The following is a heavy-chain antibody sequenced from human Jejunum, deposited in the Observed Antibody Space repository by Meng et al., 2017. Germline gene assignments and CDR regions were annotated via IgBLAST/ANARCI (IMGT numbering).Heavy chain of an antibody. CDR1: GDSVSSDNYY. CDR2: VYYSGHT. J-gene: IGHJ4*02. V-gene: IGHV4-61*01. D-gene: IGHD1-26*01. CDR3: ARVILYSGSYYFDF. Sequence: QGQLRESGPGLVRPSETLSLPCIVSGDSVSSDNYYWSWIRQPPGQGLEWIGYVYYSGHTDYNPSLKRRVTISIDKSTNQFSLRLSSVTAADTAVYYCARVILYSGSYYFDFWGQGTLVTVSS.